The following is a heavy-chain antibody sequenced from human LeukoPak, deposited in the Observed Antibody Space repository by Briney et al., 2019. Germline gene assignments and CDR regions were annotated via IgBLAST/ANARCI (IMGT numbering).Heavy chain of an antibody. CDR2: IYYRGST. CDR3: GRVRGYSYGHDH. Sequence: SETLSLTCTVSGGSISSTGYYWGWIRQPPGKGLEWIGSIYYRGSTYYNPSLKSRVTISADTSKNQFSLKLSSVTAADTAVYYCGRVRGYSYGHDHWGQGTLVTVSS. D-gene: IGHD5-18*01. J-gene: IGHJ4*02. V-gene: IGHV4-39*02. CDR1: GGSISSTGYY.